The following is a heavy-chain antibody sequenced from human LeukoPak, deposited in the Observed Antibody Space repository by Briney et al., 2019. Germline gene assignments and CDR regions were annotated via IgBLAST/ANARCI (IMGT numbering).Heavy chain of an antibody. CDR3: ARAYCSGGSCYWVNY. CDR1: GFTFSSYW. CDR2: INSDGSST. Sequence: GGSLRLSCAASGFTFSSYWMHWVRQAPGKGLVWVSRINSDGSSTSYADSVKGRFTISRDNAKNTLYLQMNSLRAEDTAVYYCARAYCSGGSCYWVNYWGQGTLVTVSS. D-gene: IGHD2-15*01. J-gene: IGHJ4*02. V-gene: IGHV3-74*01.